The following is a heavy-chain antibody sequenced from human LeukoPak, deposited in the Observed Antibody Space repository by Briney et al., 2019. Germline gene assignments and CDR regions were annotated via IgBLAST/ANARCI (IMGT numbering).Heavy chain of an antibody. J-gene: IGHJ6*02. V-gene: IGHV4-34*01. Sequence: SETLSLTCAVYGGSFSGYYWSWIRQPPGKGLEWIGEINHSGSTNYNPSLKSRVTISVDTSKNQFSLKLSSVTAADTAVYYCARGYYYYGMDVWGQGTTVTVSS. CDR3: ARGYYYYGMDV. CDR2: INHSGST. CDR1: GGSFSGYY.